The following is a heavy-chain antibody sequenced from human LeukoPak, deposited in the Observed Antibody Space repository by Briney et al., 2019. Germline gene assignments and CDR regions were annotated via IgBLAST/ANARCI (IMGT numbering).Heavy chain of an antibody. V-gene: IGHV3-30-3*01. Sequence: GGSLRLSCAASGFTFSSYAMHWVRQAPGKGLEWVAVISYDGSNKYYADSVKGRFTISRDNSKNTLYLQMNSLRAEDTAVYYCARVNSAWYGALDYWGQGTMVTVSS. D-gene: IGHD6-19*01. CDR3: ARVNSAWYGALDY. CDR1: GFTFSSYA. J-gene: IGHJ4*02. CDR2: ISYDGSNK.